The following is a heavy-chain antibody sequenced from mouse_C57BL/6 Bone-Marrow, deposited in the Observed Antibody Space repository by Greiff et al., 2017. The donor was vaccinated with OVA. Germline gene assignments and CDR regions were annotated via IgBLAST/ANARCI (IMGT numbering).Heavy chain of an antibody. V-gene: IGHV3-6*01. D-gene: IGHD1-1*02. CDR3: ARGLFRGFDY. CDR2: ISYGGSN. J-gene: IGHJ2*01. CDR1: GYSITSGYY. Sequence: EVKLQESGPGLVKPSQSLSLSCSVTGYSITSGYYWNWIRQFPGNKLECMGYISYGGSNNYNPSLKNRISITRDTSKNQFFLKLNSVTTEDTATYYCARGLFRGFDYWGQGTTLTVSS.